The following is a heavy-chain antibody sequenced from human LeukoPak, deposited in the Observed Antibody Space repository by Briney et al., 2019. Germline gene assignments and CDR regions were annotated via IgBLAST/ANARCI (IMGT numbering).Heavy chain of an antibody. CDR3: ARRLIREYYYDSSGYYPGYNWFDP. D-gene: IGHD3-22*01. J-gene: IGHJ5*02. CDR1: GGSVSSSSYY. Sequence: SETLSLTCTVSGGSVSSSSYYWGWIRQPPGKGLEWIGSIYYSESTYYNPSLKSRVTISVDTSKNQFSLKLSSVTAADTAVYYCARRLIREYYYDSSGYYPGYNWFDPWGQGTLVTVSS. V-gene: IGHV4-39*01. CDR2: IYYSEST.